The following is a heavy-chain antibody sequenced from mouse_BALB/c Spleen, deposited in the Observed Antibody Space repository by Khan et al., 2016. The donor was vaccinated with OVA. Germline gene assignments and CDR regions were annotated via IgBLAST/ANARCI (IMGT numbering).Heavy chain of an antibody. Sequence: EVELVESGGDLVRPGGSLKLSCAASGFTFSAYGMSWVRQSPDKRLEWVATINSDGYYTYYPDSMTGRSIISRDNAKNTLYLQMRRLTSDETVSYYCASHLAGSLAYWGQGTLVTVSA. CDR1: GFTFSAYG. CDR3: ASHLAGSLAY. CDR2: INSDGYYT. V-gene: IGHV5-6*01. J-gene: IGHJ3*01. D-gene: IGHD1-1*01.